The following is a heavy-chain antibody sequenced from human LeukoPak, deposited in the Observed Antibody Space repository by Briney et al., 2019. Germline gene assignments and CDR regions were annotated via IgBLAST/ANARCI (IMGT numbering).Heavy chain of an antibody. CDR3: ARTVVTAIHFAFDI. CDR1: GFTFSSYA. Sequence: GALRLSCAASGFTFSSYAMHWVRQAPGKGLEWVAVISYDGSNKYYADSVKGRFTISRDNSKNTLYLQMNSLRAEDTAVYYCARTVVTAIHFAFDIWGQGTMVTVSS. CDR2: ISYDGSNK. J-gene: IGHJ3*02. D-gene: IGHD2-21*02. V-gene: IGHV3-30-3*01.